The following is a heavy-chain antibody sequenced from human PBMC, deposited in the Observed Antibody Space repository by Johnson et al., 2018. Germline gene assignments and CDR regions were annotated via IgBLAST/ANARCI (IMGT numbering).Heavy chain of an antibody. CDR2: INTAGTT. J-gene: IGHJ3*02. CDR1: GFTFSSYV. V-gene: IGHV3-13*01. Sequence: VQLVQSGGGLVQPGGSLRLSCAASGFTFSSYVMHWVRQATGKGLEWVSAINTAGTTYYSGSVKGRLTISRENAKNSLYLQMNSLTTGDTAVYYCASELRGNGFDIWGQGTMVTVSS. CDR3: ASELRGNGFDI. D-gene: IGHD3-16*01.